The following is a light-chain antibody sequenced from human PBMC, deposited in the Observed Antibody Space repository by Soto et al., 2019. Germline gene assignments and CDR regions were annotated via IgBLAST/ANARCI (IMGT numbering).Light chain of an antibody. CDR2: RAS. V-gene: IGKV1-39*01. CDR1: QTVGDH. CDR3: HQTFLSPPT. Sequence: DIQMTQSPSSLSASVGDRVTITCRASQTVGDHLNWYQQKPGTAPKLLFSRASRLQSGVPSRFTGSGLATDLTLTISSLQPEDFATYYCHQTFLSPPTFGQGTKVDIK. J-gene: IGKJ1*01.